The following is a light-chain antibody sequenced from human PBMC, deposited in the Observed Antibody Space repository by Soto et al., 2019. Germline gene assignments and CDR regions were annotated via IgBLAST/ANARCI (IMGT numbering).Light chain of an antibody. CDR2: GAS. V-gene: IGKV3-20*01. Sequence: EIVLTQSPGTLYLSPGERATLSCRASQSVSSSYLAWYQQKPGQAPRPLIYGASSRAIGIPDRFSGSGSGTDFTLTISRLETEDFAVYYCQQYGSSPWTFGQGTKVDI. J-gene: IGKJ1*01. CDR1: QSVSSSY. CDR3: QQYGSSPWT.